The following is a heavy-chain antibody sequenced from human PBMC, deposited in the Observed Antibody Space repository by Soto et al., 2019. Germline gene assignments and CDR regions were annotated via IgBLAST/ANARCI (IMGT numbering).Heavy chain of an antibody. CDR3: ARDLSGRADV. D-gene: IGHD3-10*01. V-gene: IGHV3-74*01. CDR2: MNEDGSTT. J-gene: IGHJ6*02. CDR1: EFTFSSSW. Sequence: GGSLRLSCVDSEFTFSSSWMHWVRQVPGKGLVWVSRMNEDGSTTDYADSVKGRFTISRDNARNTLYLQMNSLRAEDTAVYYCARDLSGRADVWGQGTTVTVSS.